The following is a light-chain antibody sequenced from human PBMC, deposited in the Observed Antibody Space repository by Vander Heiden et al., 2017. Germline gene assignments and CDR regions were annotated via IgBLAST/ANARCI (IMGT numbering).Light chain of an antibody. CDR3: QHLNISPRT. J-gene: IGKJ3*01. CDR1: QGISRA. Sequence: DIQLSQSPSFLSASVGDRVTITCRASQGISRALAWYQQKPGKAPKLLIYSASALQGGVPSRFSGSGSGTEFTLTISSLQPEDFATYYCQHLNISPRTFGHGTKVDIK. V-gene: IGKV1-9*01. CDR2: SAS.